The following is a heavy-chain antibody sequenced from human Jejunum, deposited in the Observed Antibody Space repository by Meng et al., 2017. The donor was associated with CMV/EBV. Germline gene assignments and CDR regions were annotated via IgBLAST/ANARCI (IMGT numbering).Heavy chain of an antibody. CDR3: ARGYCSGGSSKSCMDV. J-gene: IGHJ6*02. D-gene: IGHD2-15*01. CDR1: SNPAA. CDR2: TYYRSKWND. Sequence: SNPAAWNWIRQSPSRGLEWLGRTYYRSKWNDDYALSVKSRMTINRDTSKNQFSLQLNSVTLEDTAVYYCARGYCSGGSSKSCMDVWGQGTTVTVSS. V-gene: IGHV6-1*01.